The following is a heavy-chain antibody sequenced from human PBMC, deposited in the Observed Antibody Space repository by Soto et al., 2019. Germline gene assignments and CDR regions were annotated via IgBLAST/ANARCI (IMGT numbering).Heavy chain of an antibody. V-gene: IGHV4-39*02. CDR2: IYYSGST. J-gene: IGHJ5*02. CDR1: GGSISSSSYY. Sequence: QLQLQESGPGLVKPSETLSLTCTVSGGSISSSSYYWGWIRQPPGKGLEWIGSIYYSGSTYYNPSLKSRVTISVDTSKNQCSLKLSSVTAADTAVYYCARDSSGPQVTWFDPWGQGTLVTVSS. D-gene: IGHD3-22*01. CDR3: ARDSSGPQVTWFDP.